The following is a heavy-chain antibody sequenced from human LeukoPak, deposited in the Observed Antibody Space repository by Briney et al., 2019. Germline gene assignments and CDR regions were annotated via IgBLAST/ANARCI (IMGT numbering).Heavy chain of an antibody. CDR2: IYPGDSDT. Sequence: GESLKISCKASGYSFTRYWIAWVRHMPGKGLEWMGIIYPGDSDTKYSASFQGQVTISVDNSISTAYLQWNSLKTSDTAIYYCTRREAAAVNYFDPWGQGTLVIVSS. J-gene: IGHJ5*02. D-gene: IGHD6-13*01. V-gene: IGHV5-51*01. CDR3: TRREAAAVNYFDP. CDR1: GYSFTRYW.